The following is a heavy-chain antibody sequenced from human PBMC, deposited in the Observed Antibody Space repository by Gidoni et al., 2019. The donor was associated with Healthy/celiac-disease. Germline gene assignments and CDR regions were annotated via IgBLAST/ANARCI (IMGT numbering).Heavy chain of an antibody. J-gene: IGHJ6*02. CDR3: ARDNVDNDYYYYYGMDV. Sequence: QVQLVESGGGVVQPGRSLRLSCAASGFTFSSYGMHWVRQAPGKGLEWVAVIWYDGSNKYYADSVKGRFTISRDNSKNTLYLQMNSLRAEDTAVYYCARDNVDNDYYYYYGMDVWGQGTTVTVSS. CDR1: GFTFSSYG. CDR2: IWYDGSNK. V-gene: IGHV3-33*08. D-gene: IGHD5-12*01.